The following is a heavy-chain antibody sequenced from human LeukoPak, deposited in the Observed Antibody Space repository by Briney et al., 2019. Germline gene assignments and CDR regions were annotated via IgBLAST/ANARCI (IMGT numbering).Heavy chain of an antibody. CDR3: AKARLGYCSSTSCYCFDY. J-gene: IGHJ4*02. Sequence: PGGSLRLSCAASGFTFSSYAMSWVRQAPGKGLEWVSGIGDSGGSTNYTDSVKGRFTISRDNSKNTLYLQMNSLRAEDTAVYYCAKARLGYCSSTSCYCFDYWGQGTLVTVSS. CDR1: GFTFSSYA. V-gene: IGHV3-23*01. D-gene: IGHD2-2*01. CDR2: IGDSGGST.